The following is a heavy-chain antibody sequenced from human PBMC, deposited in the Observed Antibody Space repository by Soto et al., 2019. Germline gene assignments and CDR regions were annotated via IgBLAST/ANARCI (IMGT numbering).Heavy chain of an antibody. V-gene: IGHV1-2*02. CDR2: INPNSGGT. D-gene: IGHD3-3*01. CDR3: ARCSDYDFWSGYFLNYYYYYGMDV. J-gene: IGHJ6*02. Sequence: ASVKVSCKASGYTSTGYYMHWVRQAPGQGLEWMGWINPNSGGTNYVQKFQGRVTMTRDTSISTAYMELSRLRSDDTAVYYCARCSDYDFWSGYFLNYYYYYGMDVWGQGTTVTVSS. CDR1: GYTSTGYY.